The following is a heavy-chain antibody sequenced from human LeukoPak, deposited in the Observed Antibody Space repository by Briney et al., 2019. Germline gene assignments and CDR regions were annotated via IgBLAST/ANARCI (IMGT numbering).Heavy chain of an antibody. CDR3: ATIPTVGLDY. Sequence: ATAKVSCKVSGYTLTELSMHWVRQAPGKGLEWMGGFDPEDGETIYAQKFQGRVTMTEDTSTDTAYMELSSLRSEDTAVYYWATIPTVGLDYWGQGTLVTVSS. V-gene: IGHV1-24*01. CDR1: GYTLTELS. D-gene: IGHD4-23*01. J-gene: IGHJ4*02. CDR2: FDPEDGET.